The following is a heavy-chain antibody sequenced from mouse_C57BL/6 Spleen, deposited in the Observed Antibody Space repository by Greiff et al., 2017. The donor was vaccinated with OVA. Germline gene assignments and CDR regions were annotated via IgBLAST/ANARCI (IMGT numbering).Heavy chain of an antibody. CDR3: ARETGSSSYWYFDV. V-gene: IGHV1-42*01. CDR1: GYSFTGYY. J-gene: IGHJ1*03. CDR2: INPSTGGT. D-gene: IGHD1-1*01. Sequence: VQLKQSGPELVKPGASVKISCKASGYSFTGYYMNWVKQSPEKSLEWIGEINPSTGGTTYNQKFKAKATLTVDKSSSTAYMQLKSLTSEDSAVYYCARETGSSSYWYFDVWGTGTTVTVSS.